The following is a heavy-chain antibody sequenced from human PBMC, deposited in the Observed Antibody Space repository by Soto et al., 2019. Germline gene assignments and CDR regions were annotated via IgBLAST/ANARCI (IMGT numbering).Heavy chain of an antibody. J-gene: IGHJ5*02. D-gene: IGHD3-9*01. V-gene: IGHV3-23*01. CDR2: ISGSGGST. CDR3: AKDPYDILTGYPNNWFDP. CDR1: GSTFSSYA. Sequence: GGSLRLSCAASGSTFSSYAMSWVRQAPGKGLEWVSAISGSGGSTYYADSVKGRFTISRDNSKNTLYLQMNSLRAEDTAVYYCAKDPYDILTGYPNNWFDPWGQGTLVTVSS.